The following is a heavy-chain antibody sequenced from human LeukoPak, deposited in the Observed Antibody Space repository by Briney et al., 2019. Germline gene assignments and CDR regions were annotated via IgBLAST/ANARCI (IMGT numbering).Heavy chain of an antibody. Sequence: GGSLRLSCAASGFTFDDYAMHWVRQAPGKGLEWVSGISWNSGSIGYADSAKGRFTISRDNAKNSLYLQMNSLRAEDTALYYCAKDLDGYSYGTLDYWGQGTLVTVSS. J-gene: IGHJ4*02. D-gene: IGHD5-18*01. CDR1: GFTFDDYA. CDR3: AKDLDGYSYGTLDY. CDR2: ISWNSGSI. V-gene: IGHV3-9*01.